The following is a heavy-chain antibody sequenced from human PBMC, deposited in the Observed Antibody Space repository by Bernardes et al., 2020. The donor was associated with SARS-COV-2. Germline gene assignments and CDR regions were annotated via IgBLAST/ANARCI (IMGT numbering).Heavy chain of an antibody. Sequence: GGSLRLSCAASGFGFSSYNMNWVRQAPGKGLEWLSGITSSGTNLYYVDSVKGRFTISRDNAKNSLYLQMNSLRAEDTAVYYCARDGVYGSGCMDVWGQGTTVTVSS. D-gene: IGHD3-10*01. CDR1: GFGFSSYN. CDR2: ITSSGTNL. CDR3: ARDGVYGSGCMDV. J-gene: IGHJ6*02. V-gene: IGHV3-21*01.